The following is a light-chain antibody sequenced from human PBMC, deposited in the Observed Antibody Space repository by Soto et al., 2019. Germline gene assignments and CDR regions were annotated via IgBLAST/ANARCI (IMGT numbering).Light chain of an antibody. CDR3: QKSYSTPIT. Sequence: DIQMTQSPSTLSGSVGDRVTITCRASQTISSWLAWYQQKPGKAPKLLIYKASTLKSGVPSRFSGSGSGTEFTLTISSLQPEDFATYYCQKSYSTPITFGQGTQREIK. CDR2: KAS. J-gene: IGKJ5*01. CDR1: QTISSW. V-gene: IGKV1-5*03.